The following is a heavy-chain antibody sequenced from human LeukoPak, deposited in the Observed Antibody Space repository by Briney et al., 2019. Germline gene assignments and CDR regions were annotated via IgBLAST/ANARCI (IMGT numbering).Heavy chain of an antibody. V-gene: IGHV3-33*01. Sequence: GRSLRLSCAASGFTFSSYGMHWVRQAPGKGLEWVAVIWYDGSNKYYADSVKGRFTISRDNSKNTLYLQMNSPRAEDTAVYYCARVQQEEYGDDYYYYGMDVWGQGTTVSVSS. CDR3: ARVQQEEYGDDYYYYGMDV. CDR2: IWYDGSNK. J-gene: IGHJ6*02. CDR1: GFTFSSYG. D-gene: IGHD4-17*01.